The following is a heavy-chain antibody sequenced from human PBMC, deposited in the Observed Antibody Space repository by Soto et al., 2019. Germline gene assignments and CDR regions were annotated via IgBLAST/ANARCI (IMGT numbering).Heavy chain of an antibody. CDR2: FDPEDGET. Sequence: ASVKVSCKVSGYTLTELSMHWVRQAPGKGLEWMGGFDPEDGETIYAQKFQCRVTMTEDTSTDTAYMELSSLRSEDTAVYYCATVGTVTKGYYYGMDVWGQGTTVTVSS. CDR3: ATVGTVTKGYYYGMDV. V-gene: IGHV1-24*01. D-gene: IGHD4-4*01. J-gene: IGHJ6*02. CDR1: GYTLTELS.